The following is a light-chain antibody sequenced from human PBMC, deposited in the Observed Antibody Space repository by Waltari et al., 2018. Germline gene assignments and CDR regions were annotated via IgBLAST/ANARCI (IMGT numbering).Light chain of an antibody. CDR3: QQLSTYPLN. Sequence: IQLTHSPSSLSASVGDRVTITCRASQGISSYLGWYQQKPGRAPKLLIYEASNLYSGVPSRFSGSGSGTDFTLTISSLQPEDFATYFCQQLSTYPLNFGGGTKVE. CDR2: EAS. V-gene: IGKV1-9*01. CDR1: QGISSY. J-gene: IGKJ4*01.